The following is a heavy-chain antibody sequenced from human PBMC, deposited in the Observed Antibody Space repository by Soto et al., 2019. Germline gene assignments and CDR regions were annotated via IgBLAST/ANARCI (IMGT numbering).Heavy chain of an antibody. CDR3: ARPWDTDMLSTWNY. V-gene: IGHV3-7*03. Sequence: SWGSLRVACASSEFTFSIYSMSWVRQAPGKGLDWVANINKNGGEKYYVDSVKGRFTISRDNAKNSLYLQMNSLRAEDTAVYYCARPWDTDMLSTWNYWGQGTLVTVSS. D-gene: IGHD5-18*01. CDR1: EFTFSIYS. CDR2: INKNGGEK. J-gene: IGHJ4*02.